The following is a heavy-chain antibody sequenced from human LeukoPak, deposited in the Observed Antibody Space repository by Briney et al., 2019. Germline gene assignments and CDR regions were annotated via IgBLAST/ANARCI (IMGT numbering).Heavy chain of an antibody. Sequence: GGSLRLFCAASGFTFSSYAMHWVRQAPGKGLEYVSAISSNGGSTYYANSVKGRFTISRDNSKNTLYLQMGSLRAEDMAVYYCARDSSFRHYDILTGYYSYYFDYWGQGTLVTVSS. D-gene: IGHD3-9*01. CDR1: GFTFSSYA. CDR2: ISSNGGST. J-gene: IGHJ4*02. V-gene: IGHV3-64*01. CDR3: ARDSSFRHYDILTGYYSYYFDY.